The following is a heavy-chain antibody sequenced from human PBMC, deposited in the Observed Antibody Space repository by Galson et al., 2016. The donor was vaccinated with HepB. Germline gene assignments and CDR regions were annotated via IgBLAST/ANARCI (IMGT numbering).Heavy chain of an antibody. D-gene: IGHD4-17*01. CDR2: IDPTDSST. J-gene: IGHJ6*02. V-gene: IGHV5-10-1*01. Sequence: QSGAEVKKPGESLRISCEGSGYRFRNYWINWVRQMPGKGLEWMATIDPTDSSTKYNPSFQGHVTISTDKSKATAYLQWSALKASDTAKYYCARRGDSGDYVGGMDVWGQGTTVIVSS. CDR1: GYRFRNYW. CDR3: ARRGDSGDYVGGMDV.